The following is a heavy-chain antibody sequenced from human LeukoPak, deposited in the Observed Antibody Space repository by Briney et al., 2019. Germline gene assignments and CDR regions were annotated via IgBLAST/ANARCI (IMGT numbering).Heavy chain of an antibody. J-gene: IGHJ6*03. CDR1: GFTFSGSA. CDR3: TRREDIVVVPAASYYMDV. D-gene: IGHD2-2*01. CDR2: IRSKANSYAT. V-gene: IGHV3-73*01. Sequence: GGSLRLSCAASGFTFSGSAMHWVRQASGKGLEWVGRIRSKANSYATAYAASVKGRFTISRDDSKNTAYLQMNSLKTEDTAVYYCTRREDIVVVPAASYYMDVWGKGTTVTVSS.